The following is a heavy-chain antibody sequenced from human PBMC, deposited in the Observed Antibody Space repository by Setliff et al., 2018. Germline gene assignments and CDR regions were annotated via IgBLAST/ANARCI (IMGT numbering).Heavy chain of an antibody. CDR3: ARINFYVSSGYYYAPDY. V-gene: IGHV1-18*01. J-gene: IGHJ4*02. D-gene: IGHD3-22*01. CDR2: INNYSFKT. CDR1: GYTFTNYG. Sequence: GASVKVSCKTSGYTFTNYGITWVRQAHGQGLEWMGWINNYSFKTNYQQKFLGRVTVTTDTSTGTAYMELGSLTSDDTAIYYCARINFYVSSGYYYAPDYWGPGTLVTVSS.